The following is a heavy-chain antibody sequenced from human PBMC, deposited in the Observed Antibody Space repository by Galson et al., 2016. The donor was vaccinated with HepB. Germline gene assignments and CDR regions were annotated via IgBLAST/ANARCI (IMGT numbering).Heavy chain of an antibody. Sequence: SLRLSCAASGYTFSSYAMSWVRQAPGKGLEWVSGIGGSGGSAYYADSVKGRFSISRDNSRTTLDLRMHSLRGEDTALYYCSKGPYYSSGWGAFAAWGQGTRVTVCS. CDR1: GYTFSSYA. V-gene: IGHV3-23*01. CDR3: SKGPYYSSGWGAFAA. D-gene: IGHD6-19*01. CDR2: IGGSGGSA. J-gene: IGHJ5*02.